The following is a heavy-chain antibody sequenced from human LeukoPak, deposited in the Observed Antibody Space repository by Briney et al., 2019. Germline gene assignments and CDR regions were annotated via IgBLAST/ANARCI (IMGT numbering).Heavy chain of an antibody. CDR1: GGSISSSSYY. V-gene: IGHV4-39*01. J-gene: IGHJ5*02. CDR2: IYYSGST. CDR3: ARLPHSSSWLAGGNWFDP. D-gene: IGHD6-13*01. Sequence: SETLSLTCTVSGGSISSSSYYWGWIRQPPGEGLEWIGSIYYSGSTYYNLSLKSRVTISVDTSKNQFSLKLSSVTAADTAVYYCARLPHSSSWLAGGNWFDPWGQGTLVTVSS.